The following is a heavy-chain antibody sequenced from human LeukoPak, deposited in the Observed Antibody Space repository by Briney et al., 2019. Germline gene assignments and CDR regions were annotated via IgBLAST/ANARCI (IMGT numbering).Heavy chain of an antibody. J-gene: IGHJ3*02. CDR2: IIPIFGTA. CDR1: GGTFSSYA. Sequence: ASVKVSCKASGGTFSSYAISWVRQAPGQGLEWMGGIIPIFGTANYAQKFQGRVTITADESTGTAYMELSSLRSEDTAVYYCAREDSSGYFGAGPPFDIWGQGTMVTVSS. V-gene: IGHV1-69*01. CDR3: AREDSSGYFGAGPPFDI. D-gene: IGHD3-22*01.